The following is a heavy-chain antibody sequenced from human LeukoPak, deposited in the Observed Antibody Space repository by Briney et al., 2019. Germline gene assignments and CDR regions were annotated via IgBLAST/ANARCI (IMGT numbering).Heavy chain of an antibody. CDR2: INSDGSST. CDR1: GFTFSSHW. D-gene: IGHD3-3*01. CDR3: ARDDRSGYFDY. Sequence: GGSLRLSCAASGFTFSSHWMHWLRHAPGKGLVWVSRINSDGSSTSYADSVKGRFTFSRDNAKNTLYLQINSLRAEDAAVYYCARDDRSGYFDYWGQGALVTVSS. J-gene: IGHJ4*02. V-gene: IGHV3-74*01.